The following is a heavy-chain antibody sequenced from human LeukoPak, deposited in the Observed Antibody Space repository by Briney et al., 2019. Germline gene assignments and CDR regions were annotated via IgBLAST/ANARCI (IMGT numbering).Heavy chain of an antibody. CDR1: GGSISSSSYY. V-gene: IGHV4-39*02. CDR2: IYYSGST. J-gene: IGHJ6*03. CDR3: ARERYYDILTGYYYYMDV. D-gene: IGHD3-9*01. Sequence: SETLSLTCTVSGGSISSSSYYWGWIRQPPGKGLDWIGSIYYSGSTYYNPSLKSRFTISVDTSKNQFSLKLSSVTAADTAVYYCARERYYDILTGYYYYMDVWGKGTTVTISS.